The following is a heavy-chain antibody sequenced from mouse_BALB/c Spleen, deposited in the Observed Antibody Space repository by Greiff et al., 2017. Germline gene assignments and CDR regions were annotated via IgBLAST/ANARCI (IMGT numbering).Heavy chain of an antibody. Sequence: QVQLKESGPGLVAPSQSLSITCTVSGFSLTSYGVHGVRQPPGKGLEWLGVIWAGGSTNYNSALMSRLSISKDNSKSQVFLKMNSLQTDDTAMYYCAREEGYDGGVYAMDYWGQGTSVTVSS. CDR2: IWAGGST. J-gene: IGHJ4*01. D-gene: IGHD2-14*01. V-gene: IGHV2-9*02. CDR1: GFSLTSYG. CDR3: AREEGYDGGVYAMDY.